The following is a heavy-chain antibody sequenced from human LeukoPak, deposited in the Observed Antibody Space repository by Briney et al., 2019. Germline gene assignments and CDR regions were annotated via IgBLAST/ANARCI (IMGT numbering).Heavy chain of an antibody. CDR2: INHSGST. V-gene: IGHV4-34*01. CDR3: ARGSVARYYDYVWGSYQKLPTTTNFDY. CDR1: GGSFSGYY. D-gene: IGHD3-16*02. J-gene: IGHJ4*02. Sequence: SETLSLTCAAYGGSFSGYYWSWIRQPPGKGLEWIGEINHSGSTNYNPSLKSRVTISVDTSKNQFSLKLSSVTAADTAVYYCARGSVARYYDYVWGSYQKLPTTTNFDYWGQGTLVTVSS.